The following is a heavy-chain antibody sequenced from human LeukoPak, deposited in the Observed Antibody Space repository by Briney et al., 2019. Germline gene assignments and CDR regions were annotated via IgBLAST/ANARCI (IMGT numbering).Heavy chain of an antibody. V-gene: IGHV1-18*01. J-gene: IGHJ4*02. CDR3: ARGRYFFDY. CDR2: ISSNNRNT. Sequence: ASVKVSCKASGYSFASYSITWVRQAPGQGLEWMGWISSNNRNTNFAQKLRGRVTMTTDTSTSTDYMELRSLSSDDTVVYYCARGRYFFDYGGQGTLVTVSS. CDR1: GYSFASYS.